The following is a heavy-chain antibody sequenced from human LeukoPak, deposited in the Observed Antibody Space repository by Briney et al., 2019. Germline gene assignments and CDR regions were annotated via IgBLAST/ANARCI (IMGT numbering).Heavy chain of an antibody. CDR2: IYYSGST. V-gene: IGHV4-31*03. CDR1: GGSISSGGYY. Sequence: PSQTLSLTCTVSGGSISSGGYYWSWIRQHPGKDLEWIGYIYYSGSTYYNPSLKSRVTISVDTSKNQFSLKLSSVTAANTAVYYCAKIPRTYYYDSSGWGQGTLVTVSS. J-gene: IGHJ4*02. CDR3: AKIPRTYYYDSSG. D-gene: IGHD3-22*01.